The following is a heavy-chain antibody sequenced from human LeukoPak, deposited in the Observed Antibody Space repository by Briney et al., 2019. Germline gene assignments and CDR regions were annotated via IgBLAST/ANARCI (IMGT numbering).Heavy chain of an antibody. V-gene: IGHV4-59*08. Sequence: SEALSLTCTVSGGSISSYYWSWIPQPPGKGLECIGYIYYSGSTNYNPSLKSRVTISVDTSKNQFSLKLSSVTAADTAVYYCARQGYWSGYFVFDHWGQGTLVTVSS. CDR1: GGSISSYY. J-gene: IGHJ4*02. D-gene: IGHD3-3*01. CDR2: IYYSGST. CDR3: ARQGYWSGYFVFDH.